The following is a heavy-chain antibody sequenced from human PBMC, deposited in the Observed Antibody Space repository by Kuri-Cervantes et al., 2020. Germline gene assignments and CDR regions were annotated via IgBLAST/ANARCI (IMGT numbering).Heavy chain of an antibody. CDR3: ARVGRGGSHG. Sequence: GESLKISCAASGFAFRGYSMNWVRQAPGKGLGWVSSISISRSYIYYAVSVKGRFTISRDNAENSLYLQMNSLRAEDTAVYYCARVGRGGSHGWGQGTLVTVSS. D-gene: IGHD1-26*01. V-gene: IGHV3-21*01. CDR1: GFAFRGYS. J-gene: IGHJ4*02. CDR2: ISISRSYI.